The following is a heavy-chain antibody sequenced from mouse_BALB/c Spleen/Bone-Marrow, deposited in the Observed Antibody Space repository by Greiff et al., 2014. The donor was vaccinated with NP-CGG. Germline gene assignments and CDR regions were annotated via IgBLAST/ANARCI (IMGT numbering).Heavy chain of an antibody. J-gene: IGHJ4*01. CDR2: IDPETGGT. CDR1: GYKFTDYE. Sequence: VKLMESGAELVRPGASVKLSCKASGYKFTDYEMHWVKQTPVHGLEWIGSIDPETGGTAYNQNFKGKATLTADRSSTTAYMELRSLTSVDSAVYYCTREGIYFGYDVPMDYWGQGTSLTVSS. V-gene: IGHV1-15*01. CDR3: TREGIYFGYDVPMDY. D-gene: IGHD2-2*01.